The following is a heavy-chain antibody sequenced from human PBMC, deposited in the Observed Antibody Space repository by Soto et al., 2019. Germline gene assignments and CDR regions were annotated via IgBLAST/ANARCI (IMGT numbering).Heavy chain of an antibody. D-gene: IGHD3-22*01. V-gene: IGHV4-30-2*01. CDR2: IYHSGST. J-gene: IGHJ4*02. CDR3: ARGSSGYRHLDY. CDR1: GGSISSGGYS. Sequence: QLQLQESGSGLVKPSQTLSLTCAVSGGSISSGGYSWRWIRQPPGTGLEWIGYIYHSGSTYYNPSLKSRVTISVDRSKNQFSLKLSSVTAADTAVDYCARGSSGYRHLDYWGQGTLVTVSS.